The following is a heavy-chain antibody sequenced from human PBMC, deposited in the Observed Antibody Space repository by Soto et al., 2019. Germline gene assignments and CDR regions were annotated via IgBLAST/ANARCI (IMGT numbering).Heavy chain of an antibody. CDR3: ARDWYSSSSYRMDV. CDR1: GFTFSSYG. CDR2: IWYDGSNK. V-gene: IGHV3-33*01. J-gene: IGHJ6*01. D-gene: IGHD6-6*01. Sequence: PGGSLRLSCAASGFTFSSYGMHWVRQAPGKGLEWVAVIWYDGSNKYYADSVKGRFTISRDNSKNTLYLQMNSLRAEDTAVYYSARDWYSSSSYRMDVWGHVTKVTVSS.